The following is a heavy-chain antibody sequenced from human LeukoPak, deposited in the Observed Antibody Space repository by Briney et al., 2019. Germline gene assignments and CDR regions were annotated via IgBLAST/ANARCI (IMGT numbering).Heavy chain of an antibody. CDR1: GGSISSSSYY. CDR3: ARTYSSGWYISPDY. D-gene: IGHD6-19*01. CDR2: IYYSGST. V-gene: IGHV4-39*01. J-gene: IGHJ4*02. Sequence: PSETLSLTCTVSGGSISSSSYYWGWIRQPPGKGLEWIGSIYYSGSTYYNPSLKSRVTISVDTSKNQFSLKLSSVTAADRAVYYCARTYSSGWYISPDYWGQGTLVTVSS.